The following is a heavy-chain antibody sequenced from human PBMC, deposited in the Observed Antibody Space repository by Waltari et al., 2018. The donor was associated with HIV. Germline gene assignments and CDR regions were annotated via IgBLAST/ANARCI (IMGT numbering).Heavy chain of an antibody. CDR1: AGSISSYY. Sequence: QVQLKESGPGLVKPSETLSLTCTVSAGSISSYYWTWIRQPPGKGLEWIGYINYSGSDNYNPYLKSRVTISVDTSKNQFSLRLTSVTAADTAVYYCARVSGNFWVYFDYWGQGTPVTVSS. CDR2: INYSGSD. CDR3: ARVSGNFWVYFDY. D-gene: IGHD1-26*01. V-gene: IGHV4-59*01. J-gene: IGHJ4*02.